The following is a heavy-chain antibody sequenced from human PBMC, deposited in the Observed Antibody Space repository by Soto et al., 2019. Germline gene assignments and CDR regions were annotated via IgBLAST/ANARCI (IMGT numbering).Heavy chain of an antibody. CDR2: ISSSSSTI. D-gene: IGHD3-22*01. J-gene: IGHJ4*02. CDR3: ARVSPPDYYDSSGYYFPDFDY. V-gene: IGHV3-48*02. CDR1: GFTFSSYS. Sequence: PGGSLRLSCAASGFTFSSYSMNWVRQAPGKGLEWVSYISSSSSTIYYADSVKGRFTISRDNAKNSLYLQMNSLRDEDTAVYYCARVSPPDYYDSSGYYFPDFDYWGQGTLVTVSS.